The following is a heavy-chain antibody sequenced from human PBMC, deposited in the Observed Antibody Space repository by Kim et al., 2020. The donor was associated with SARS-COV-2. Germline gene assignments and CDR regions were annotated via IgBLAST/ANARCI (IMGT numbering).Heavy chain of an antibody. CDR2: FDPEDGET. D-gene: IGHD3-10*01. CDR3: ATRGITMVRGVIGPYNWFDP. J-gene: IGHJ5*02. Sequence: ASVKVSCKVSGYTLTELSMHWVRQAPGKGLEWMGGFDPEDGETIYAQKFQGRVTMTEDTSTDTAYMELSSLRSEDTAVYYCATRGITMVRGVIGPYNWFDPWGQGTLVTVSS. V-gene: IGHV1-24*01. CDR1: GYTLTELS.